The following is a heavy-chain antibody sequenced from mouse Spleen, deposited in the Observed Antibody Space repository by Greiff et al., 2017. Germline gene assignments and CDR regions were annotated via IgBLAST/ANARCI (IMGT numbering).Heavy chain of an antibody. D-gene: IGHD1-2*01. Sequence: VQLQQPGAELVMPGASVKLSCKASGYTFTSYWMHWVKQRPGQGLEWIGEIDPSDSYTNYNQKFKGKATLTVDKSSSTAYMQLSSLTSEDSAVYYCARGITTAPAWFAYWGQGTLVTVSA. CDR1: GYTFTSYW. J-gene: IGHJ3*01. V-gene: IGHV1-69*01. CDR3: ARGITTAPAWFAY. CDR2: IDPSDSYT.